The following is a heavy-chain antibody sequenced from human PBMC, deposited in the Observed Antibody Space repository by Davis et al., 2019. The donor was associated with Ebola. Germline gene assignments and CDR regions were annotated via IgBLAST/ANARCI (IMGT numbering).Heavy chain of an antibody. CDR3: ARGGSSPYYYYYGMDV. D-gene: IGHD6-6*01. CDR2: ISAYNGNT. Sequence: AASVKVSCKASGYTFTSYGISWVRQAPGQGLEWMGWISAYNGNTNYAQKLQGRVTMTTDTSTSTAYMELRSLRSDDTAVYYCARGGSSPYYYYYGMDVWGKGTTVTVSS. V-gene: IGHV1-18*04. CDR1: GYTFTSYG. J-gene: IGHJ6*04.